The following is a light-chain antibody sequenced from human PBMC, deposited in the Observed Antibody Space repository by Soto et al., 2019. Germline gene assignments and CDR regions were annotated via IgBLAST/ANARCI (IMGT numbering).Light chain of an antibody. J-gene: IGKJ1*01. Sequence: EIVLTQSPDTLSLSPGERATLSCRASQSVSSSYLAWYQQIPGQAPRLLIYGTSSRATGIPDRFSGSGSGTDFSLTISSLEPEDFAVYYCQQHGTSLWTFGQGTKVEIK. CDR1: QSVSSSY. CDR3: QQHGTSLWT. V-gene: IGKV3-20*01. CDR2: GTS.